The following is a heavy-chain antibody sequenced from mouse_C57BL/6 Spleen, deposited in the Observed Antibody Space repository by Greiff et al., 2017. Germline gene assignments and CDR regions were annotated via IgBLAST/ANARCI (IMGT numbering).Heavy chain of an antibody. CDR1: GFNIKDDY. J-gene: IGHJ4*01. CDR3: TAYGYYAMDY. V-gene: IGHV14-4*01. D-gene: IGHD6-5*01. CDR2: IDPENGDT. Sequence: EVQLQQSGAELVRPGASVKLSCTVSGFNIKDDYMHWVKQRPEQGLEWIGWIDPENGDTEYASKFQGKATITADTSSNTAYLQLSSLTSEDTAVYYCTAYGYYAMDYWGQGTSVTVSS.